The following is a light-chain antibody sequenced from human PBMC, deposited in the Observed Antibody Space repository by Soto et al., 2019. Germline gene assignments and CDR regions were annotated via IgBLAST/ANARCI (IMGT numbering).Light chain of an antibody. CDR3: QQYANSPIP. V-gene: IGKV3-20*01. Sequence: VLTQSPCTLSLSPGASAALSCRASQPVSSNFLAWYQQKPGQAPRLLIYGVSSRASGIPDRFFGSGSGTDFTLTINRLEPEDFAVYYCQQYANSPIPFGQGTRLEIK. CDR2: GVS. CDR1: QPVSSNF. J-gene: IGKJ5*01.